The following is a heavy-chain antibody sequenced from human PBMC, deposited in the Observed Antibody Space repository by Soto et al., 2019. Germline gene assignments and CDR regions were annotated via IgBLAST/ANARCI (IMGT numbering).Heavy chain of an antibody. CDR3: ARHHVRGRTIAGAAEF. CDR2: FSHSGDP. D-gene: IGHD1-26*01. J-gene: IGHJ4*02. CDR1: GGSLSGYY. V-gene: IGHV4-34*01. Sequence: QVRLQQWGAGLLKPSETLSLTCAVYGGSLSGYYWSWIRQPPGKALEWIGEFSHSGDPNYNPSLKGRVTISVDTSKSQLFLNLPSVTAADTAMYYCARHHVRGRTIAGAAEFWCPGTLVTVSS.